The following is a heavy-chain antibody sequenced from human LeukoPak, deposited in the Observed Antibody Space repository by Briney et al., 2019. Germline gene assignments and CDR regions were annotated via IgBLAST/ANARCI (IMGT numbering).Heavy chain of an antibody. CDR1: GGSIRSSSYY. CDR2: TYYSGST. CDR3: ARQVVAVAGTGYFDY. J-gene: IGHJ4*02. V-gene: IGHV4-39*01. D-gene: IGHD6-19*01. Sequence: SETLSLTCTVSGGSIRSSSYYWGWLRQPPGKGLEWIGRTYYSGSTYYNASLKSRGTISVDTSKNQFSLKLNSVTAADTSVYFCARQVVAVAGTGYFDYWGQGTLVTVSS.